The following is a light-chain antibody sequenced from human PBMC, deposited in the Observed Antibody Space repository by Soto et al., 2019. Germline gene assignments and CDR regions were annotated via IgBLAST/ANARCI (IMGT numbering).Light chain of an antibody. CDR1: QSVSSSY. CDR2: GAS. CDR3: QQYGSLPPYT. Sequence: EIVLTQSPGTLSLSPGERATLSCRASQSVSSSYLAWYQQKPGQAPRLLIYGASSRATGIPDRFSGSGSGTDFTLTSSRLEPEDFAVYYCQQYGSLPPYTFGQGTKLEIK. V-gene: IGKV3-20*01. J-gene: IGKJ2*01.